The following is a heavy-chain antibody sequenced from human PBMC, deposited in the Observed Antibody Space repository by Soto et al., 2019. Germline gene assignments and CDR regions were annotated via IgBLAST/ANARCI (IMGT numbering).Heavy chain of an antibody. CDR1: GFTFSSYS. V-gene: IGHV3-48*02. Sequence: EVQLVESGGGLVQPGGSLRLSCAASGFTFSSYSMNWVRQAPGKGLEGVSYISSSSSTIYYADSVKGRFTISRDNAKNSLYLQINSLRDEDTAVYYCASHPEYDFWSGYYNYYYYGMDVWGQGTTVTVSS. CDR3: ASHPEYDFWSGYYNYYYYGMDV. D-gene: IGHD3-3*01. CDR2: ISSSSSTI. J-gene: IGHJ6*02.